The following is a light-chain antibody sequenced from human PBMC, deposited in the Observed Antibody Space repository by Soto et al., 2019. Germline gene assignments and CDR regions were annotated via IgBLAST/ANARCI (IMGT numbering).Light chain of an antibody. Sequence: QSVLTQPPSVSAALGQKVTISCSGSSSNIGNNYVSWYQQLPGAAPRLLIYENNKRSSGIPDRFSGSKSGTSATLGITGLQTGDEADYYCGTWDSSLRAGAVFGGGTQLTVL. CDR2: ENN. V-gene: IGLV1-51*01. CDR1: SSNIGNNY. CDR3: GTWDSSLRAGAV. J-gene: IGLJ2*01.